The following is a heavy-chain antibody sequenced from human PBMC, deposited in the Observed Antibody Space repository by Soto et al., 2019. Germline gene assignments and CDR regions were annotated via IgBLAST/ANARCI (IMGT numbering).Heavy chain of an antibody. J-gene: IGHJ6*03. CDR3: ARGSWDDVSGHYYMDV. CDR1: GDSVSSNSAG. CDR2: TYYKSKWYY. V-gene: IGHV6-1*01. Sequence: SHTLSLTGDISGDSVSSNSAGWNWIRQTPSRGLEWLGRTYYKSKWYYTYAASVKSRITVGPDTSKNQFSLQLTSVTPEDTAVYYCARGSWDDVSGHYYMDVWDKGTTVTVSS. D-gene: IGHD1-1*01.